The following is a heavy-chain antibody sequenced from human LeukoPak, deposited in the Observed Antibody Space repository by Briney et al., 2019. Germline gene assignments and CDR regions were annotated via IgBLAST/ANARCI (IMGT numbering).Heavy chain of an antibody. Sequence: ASVKVSCKVSGYTLTELSMHWVRQAPGKGLGWMGGFDPEDGETIYAQKFQGRVTMTEDTSTDTAYTELSSLRSEDTAVYYCATERGSSGYQDYWGQGTLVTVSS. J-gene: IGHJ4*02. CDR3: ATERGSSGYQDY. CDR1: GYTLTELS. D-gene: IGHD3-22*01. CDR2: FDPEDGET. V-gene: IGHV1-24*01.